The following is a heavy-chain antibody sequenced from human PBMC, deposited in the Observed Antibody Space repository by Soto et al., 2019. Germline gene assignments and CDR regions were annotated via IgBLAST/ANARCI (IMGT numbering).Heavy chain of an antibody. CDR2: IYYGGST. Sequence: SETLSLTCTVSGGSISSYYWSWIRQPPGKGLEWIGYIYYGGSTNYNPSLKSRVTISVDTSKNQFSLKLSSVTAADTAVYYCARALPPPYYYDSSGYYPFDYWGQGTLVTVSS. D-gene: IGHD3-22*01. J-gene: IGHJ4*02. CDR3: ARALPPPYYYDSSGYYPFDY. CDR1: GGSISSYY. V-gene: IGHV4-59*01.